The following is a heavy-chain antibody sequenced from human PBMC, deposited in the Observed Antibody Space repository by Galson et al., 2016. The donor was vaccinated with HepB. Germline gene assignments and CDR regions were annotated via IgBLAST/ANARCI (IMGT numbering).Heavy chain of an antibody. CDR3: ARHAGTSYENYYMDV. V-gene: IGHV4-39*01. CDR1: GGSLSSSYY. J-gene: IGHJ6*03. CDR2: IYYSGTS. D-gene: IGHD1-7*01. Sequence: ETLSLTCTVSGGSLSSSYYWAWIRQPPGKGLEWIASIYYSGTSYYKPSLTSRVTISVDTSKSQFSLKVRSVTAADTAVYYCARHAGTSYENYYMDVWGRGTTVAVSS.